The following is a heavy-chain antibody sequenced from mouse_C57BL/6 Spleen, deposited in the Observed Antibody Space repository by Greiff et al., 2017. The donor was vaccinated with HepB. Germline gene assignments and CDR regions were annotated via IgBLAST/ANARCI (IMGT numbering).Heavy chain of an antibody. CDR2: IYPGSGNT. Sequence: QVQLQQSGAELVRPGASVKLSCKASGYTFTDYYINWVKQRPGQGLEWIARIYPGSGNTYYNEKFKGKATLTAEKSSSTAYMQLSSLTSEDSAVYFCASTVERAWFAYWGQGTLVTVSA. V-gene: IGHV1-76*01. CDR1: GYTFTDYY. CDR3: ASTVERAWFAY. D-gene: IGHD1-1*01. J-gene: IGHJ3*01.